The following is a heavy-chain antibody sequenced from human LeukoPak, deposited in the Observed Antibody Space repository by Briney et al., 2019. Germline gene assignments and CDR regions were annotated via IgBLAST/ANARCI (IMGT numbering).Heavy chain of an antibody. CDR1: GFTSDDYA. D-gene: IGHD3-22*01. J-gene: IGHJ4*02. CDR3: AKDMMPHYYDSSGYSY. V-gene: IGHV3-9*02. Sequence: GRSLRLSCAASGFTSDDYAMHWVRQAPGKGLEWVSGISWNSGSIGYADSVKGRFTISRDNAKNSLYLQMNSLRAEDTALYYCAKDMMPHYYDSSGYSYWGQGTLVTVSS. CDR2: ISWNSGSI.